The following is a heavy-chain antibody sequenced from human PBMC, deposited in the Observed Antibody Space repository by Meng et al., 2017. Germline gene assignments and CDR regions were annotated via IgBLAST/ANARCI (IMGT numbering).Heavy chain of an antibody. CDR1: GFTFSGSI. V-gene: IGHV3-73*02. Sequence: EVQLMESGGGFVQRGGSLKLSCAASGFTFSGSIMHWVRQASGKGLEWVGRIRTKRNNYATEYVASVEGRFTISRDDSKNTLYLQMNSLKTEDTAVYYCVKEAWYYDRWGQGTLVTVSS. CDR3: VKEAWYYDR. D-gene: IGHD3-16*01. CDR2: IRTKRNNYAT. J-gene: IGHJ4*02.